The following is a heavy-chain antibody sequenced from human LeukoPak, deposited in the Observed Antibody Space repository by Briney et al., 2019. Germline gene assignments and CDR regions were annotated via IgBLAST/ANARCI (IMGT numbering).Heavy chain of an antibody. CDR2: IYYSGST. CDR1: GGSISSYY. D-gene: IGHD3-3*01. CDR3: ARTTIFGVALDY. J-gene: IGHJ4*02. Sequence: SETLSLTCTVSGGSISSYYWSWIRQPPGKGLEWIGYIYYSGSTNYNPSLKSRVTISVDTSKNQFSLKLSSVTAADTAVYYCARTTIFGVALDYWGRGTLVTVSS. V-gene: IGHV4-59*01.